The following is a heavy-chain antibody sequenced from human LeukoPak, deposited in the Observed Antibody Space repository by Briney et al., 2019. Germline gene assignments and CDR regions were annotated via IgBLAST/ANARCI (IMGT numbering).Heavy chain of an antibody. J-gene: IGHJ4*02. D-gene: IGHD5-18*01. CDR2: INSDGSST. Sequence: GGSLRLSCAASGFTFSSYWMHWVRQAPGKGLVWVSHINSDGSSTTYADSVKGRVTISRDNAKNTLYLQMSSLRAEDTAVYYCASGGYKLDYWGQGTLVTVSS. CDR1: GFTFSSYW. V-gene: IGHV3-74*01. CDR3: ASGGYKLDY.